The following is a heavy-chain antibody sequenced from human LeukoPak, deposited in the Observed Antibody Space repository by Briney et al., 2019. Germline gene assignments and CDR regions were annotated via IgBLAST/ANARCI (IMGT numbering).Heavy chain of an antibody. V-gene: IGHV3-9*01. CDR2: ISWNSGSI. J-gene: IGHJ3*02. Sequence: GGSLRLSCAASRFTFDDYAMHWVRQAPGKGLEGVSGISWNSGSIGYADSVKGRFTISRDNAKNSLYLQMNGLRAEDTALYYCAKDHYFAFDIWGQGTMVTVSS. D-gene: IGHD2/OR15-2a*01. CDR3: AKDHYFAFDI. CDR1: RFTFDDYA.